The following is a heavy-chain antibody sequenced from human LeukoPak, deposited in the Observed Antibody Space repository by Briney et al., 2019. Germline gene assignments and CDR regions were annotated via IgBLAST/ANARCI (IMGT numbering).Heavy chain of an antibody. V-gene: IGHV4-39*01. Sequence: SETLSLTCTVSGGSISSSSYYWGWIRQPPGKGLEWIGSIYYSGSTYYNPSLKSRVTISVDTSKNQFSLKLSSVTAADTAVYYCARLLGGWYSFGHYYYMDVWGKGTTVTISS. CDR3: ARLLGGWYSFGHYYYMDV. D-gene: IGHD6-19*01. CDR2: IYYSGST. J-gene: IGHJ6*03. CDR1: GGSISSSSYY.